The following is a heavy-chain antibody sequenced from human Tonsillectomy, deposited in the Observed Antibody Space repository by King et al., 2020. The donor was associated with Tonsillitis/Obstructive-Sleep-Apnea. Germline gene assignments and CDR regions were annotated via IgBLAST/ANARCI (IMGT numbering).Heavy chain of an antibody. Sequence: VQLQESGPGLVKPSETLSLTCTVSGGSISSYSWSWIRQPPGKGLEWIGYIFHSGSTNYNPSLKSRVTISVETSKNQLSLKLSSVTAADTAVYYCARLQQYCNSISCDKGGSGWFDPWGQGTLVTVSS. D-gene: IGHD2-2*02. J-gene: IGHJ5*02. CDR2: IFHSGST. CDR3: ARLQQYCNSISCDKGGSGWFDP. CDR1: GGSISSYS. V-gene: IGHV4-59*08.